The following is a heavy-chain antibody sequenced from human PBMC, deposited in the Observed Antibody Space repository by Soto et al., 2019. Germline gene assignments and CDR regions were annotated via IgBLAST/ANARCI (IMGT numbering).Heavy chain of an antibody. CDR1: GYTFTTYA. V-gene: IGHV1-3*01. CDR2: INAGNGNT. Sequence: ASVKGSCKASGYTFTTYAMHWVRQAPGQRLEWMGWINAGNGNTKYSQKFQGSVTITRDTSARTAYMELSSLRSEDTAVYYCARDVGVAGGFDYWGQGTLVTVSS. J-gene: IGHJ4*02. D-gene: IGHD6-19*01. CDR3: ARDVGVAGGFDY.